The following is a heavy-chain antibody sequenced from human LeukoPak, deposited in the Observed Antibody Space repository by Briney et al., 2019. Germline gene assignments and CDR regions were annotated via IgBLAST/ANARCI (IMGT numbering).Heavy chain of an antibody. J-gene: IGHJ4*02. CDR1: GGSISSSY. CDR3: ARGPYSSRYDY. D-gene: IGHD6-13*01. V-gene: IGHV4-59*01. Sequence: SETLSLTCTVSGGSISSSYWSWIRQPPGKGLEWIGYIYYSGSTNYNPSLKSRVTMSVDTSKNQFSMNLSSVTAADTAVYYCARGPYSSRYDYWGQGTVVTVSS. CDR2: IYYSGST.